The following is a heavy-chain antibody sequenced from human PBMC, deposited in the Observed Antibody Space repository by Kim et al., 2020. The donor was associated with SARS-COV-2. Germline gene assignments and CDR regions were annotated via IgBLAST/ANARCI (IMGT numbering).Heavy chain of an antibody. V-gene: IGHV3-23*01. Sequence: TQHADSRKGRFTISREHSTNALYLQMNGLRAEDTAVYYCARTHQTGWFDPWGQGTLVTVSS. CDR2: T. CDR3: ARTHQTGWFDP. J-gene: IGHJ5*02.